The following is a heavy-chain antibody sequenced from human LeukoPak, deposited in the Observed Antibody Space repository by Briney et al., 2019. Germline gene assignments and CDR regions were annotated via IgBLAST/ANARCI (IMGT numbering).Heavy chain of an antibody. J-gene: IGHJ4*02. CDR3: ATDRKVGTWDPRFNY. CDR1: GFSFSSYV. CDR2: IGTRGAGT. V-gene: IGHV3-23*01. D-gene: IGHD4-23*01. Sequence: GGSLRLSCAASGFSFSSYVMAWVRQAPGKGLEWVSSIGTRGAGTSYADSVKGRFIISRDNSKDTLYLQMNSLRAEDTAIYYCATDRKVGTWDPRFNYWGQGTLVTVSS.